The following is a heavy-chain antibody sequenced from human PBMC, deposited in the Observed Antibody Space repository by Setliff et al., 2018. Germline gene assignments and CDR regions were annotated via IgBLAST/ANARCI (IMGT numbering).Heavy chain of an antibody. CDR3: ARAYYGTVNGYSSYYGLDV. V-gene: IGHV1-8*02. J-gene: IGHJ6*02. D-gene: IGHD3-9*01. CDR2: MNPNNGNT. Sequence: ASVKVSCKASGYTFINYEINWVRQATGQGLEWMGGMNPNNGNTGYAQKFQGRVTMTRNTSISTAYMELSSLRAEDTAVYYCARAYYGTVNGYSSYYGLDVWGQGTTVTVSS. CDR1: GYTFINYE.